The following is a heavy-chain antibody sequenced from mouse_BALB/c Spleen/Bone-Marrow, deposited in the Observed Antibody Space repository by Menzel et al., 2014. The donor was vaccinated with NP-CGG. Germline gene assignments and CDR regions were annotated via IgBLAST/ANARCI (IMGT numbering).Heavy chain of an antibody. Sequence: VKLQESGAELVKPGASVKLSCKASGYTFASYWMHWVKQRPGQGPEWIGEIDPSDSYTNYNQKFKGKATLTVDKSSSTAYMQLSSLTSEDSAVYFCARWLLRYYAMDDWGQGTSVTVSS. D-gene: IGHD2-3*01. J-gene: IGHJ4*01. V-gene: IGHV1-69*02. CDR2: IDPSDSYT. CDR1: GYTFASYW. CDR3: ARWLLRYYAMDD.